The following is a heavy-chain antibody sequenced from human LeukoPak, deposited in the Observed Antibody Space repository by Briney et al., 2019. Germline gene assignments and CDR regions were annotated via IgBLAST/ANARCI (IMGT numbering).Heavy chain of an antibody. V-gene: IGHV4-38-2*02. CDR1: GYSISSGYH. J-gene: IGHJ6*04. Sequence: SETLSLTCAVSGYSISSGYHWAWIRQPPGKGPELIGSIYYRGNAYYNPSLKSLVTISLDTSKNQFSLKLSSVTAADTAVYYCARDMGYYRMDVWGKATTVIVSS. CDR2: IYYRGNA. CDR3: ARDMGYYRMDV. D-gene: IGHD3-10*01.